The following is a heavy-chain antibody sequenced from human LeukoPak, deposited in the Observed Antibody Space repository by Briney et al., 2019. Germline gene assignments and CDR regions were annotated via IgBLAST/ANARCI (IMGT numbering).Heavy chain of an antibody. Sequence: GGSLRLSCAASGFTFSSYAMHWVRQAPGKGLEWVSRINSDGSSTTYADSVKGRFTISRDNAKNSLYLQMNSLRAEDTAVYYCARSSGWYGWGQGTLVTVSS. V-gene: IGHV3-74*01. CDR2: INSDGSST. CDR1: GFTFSSYA. D-gene: IGHD6-19*01. CDR3: ARSSGWYG. J-gene: IGHJ4*02.